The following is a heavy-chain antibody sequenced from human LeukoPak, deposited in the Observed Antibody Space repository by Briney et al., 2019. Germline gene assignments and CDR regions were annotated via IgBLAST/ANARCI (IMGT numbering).Heavy chain of an antibody. D-gene: IGHD3-22*01. J-gene: IGHJ4*02. Sequence: PGGSLRLSCAASGFTVSSNYMSWVRQAPGKGLEWVSVIYSGGVTYYADSVKGRFTTSRDNSKNTLYLQINSLGAEDTAVYYCARVGYHYDSSGYYHFGYWGQGTLVTVSS. CDR3: ARVGYHYDSSGYYHFGY. V-gene: IGHV3-66*01. CDR2: IYSGGVT. CDR1: GFTVSSNY.